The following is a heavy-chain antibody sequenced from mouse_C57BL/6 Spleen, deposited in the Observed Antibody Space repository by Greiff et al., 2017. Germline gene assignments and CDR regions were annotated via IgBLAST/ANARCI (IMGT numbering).Heavy chain of an antibody. CDR2: INPGSGGT. J-gene: IGHJ2*01. D-gene: IGHD1-1*01. CDR1: GYAFTNYL. CDR3: ARAGSKDY. Sequence: VKLMESGAELVRPGTSVKVSCKASGYAFTNYLIEWVKQRPGQGLEWIGVINPGSGGTNYNEKFKGKATLTADKSSSTAYMQLSSLTSEDSAVYFCARAGSKDYWGQGTTLTVSS. V-gene: IGHV1-54*01.